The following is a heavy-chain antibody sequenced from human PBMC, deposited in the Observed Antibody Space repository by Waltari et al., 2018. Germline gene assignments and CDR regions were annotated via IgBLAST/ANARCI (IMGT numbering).Heavy chain of an antibody. Sequence: QVQLQESGPGLVKPSQTLSLTCTVSGGSISSRDYYWSWIRQPPGKGLEWIGYIYYSGSTYYNPSLKSRVTISVDTSKNQFALKLSSVTAADTAVYYCARTSCYDSSGYYGGCWFDPWGQGTLVTVSS. V-gene: IGHV4-30-4*08. CDR1: GGSISSRDYY. J-gene: IGHJ5*02. D-gene: IGHD3-22*01. CDR2: IYYSGST. CDR3: ARTSCYDSSGYYGGCWFDP.